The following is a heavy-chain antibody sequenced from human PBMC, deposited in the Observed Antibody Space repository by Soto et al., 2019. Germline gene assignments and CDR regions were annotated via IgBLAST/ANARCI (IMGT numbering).Heavy chain of an antibody. J-gene: IGHJ4*01. D-gene: IGHD3-10*01. CDR1: GGSFSSHA. CDR3: ASPDNSYGGTAYDY. Sequence: QLQLVQSGAEVKKPGSSVIVSCKTSGGSFSSHAFSWIRQAPGQPFEWMGGIIPMFGSPNYAQKFQGRVTLTADNSTGTAYMELTSLRSDDTAVYYCASPDNSYGGTAYDYCGHGTLITVAS. V-gene: IGHV1-69*06. CDR2: IIPMFGSP.